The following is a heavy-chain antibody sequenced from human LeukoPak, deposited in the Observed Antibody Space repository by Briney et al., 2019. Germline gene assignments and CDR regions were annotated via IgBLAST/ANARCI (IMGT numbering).Heavy chain of an antibody. CDR3: ARGGHATVSFHGGFDP. V-gene: IGHV3-33*08. D-gene: IGHD4-17*01. CDR1: GFTFSSYG. Sequence: PGGSLRLSCAASGFTFSSYGMHWVRQAPGKGLEWVAVIWYDGSNKYYADSVKGRFTISRDNSKNTLYLQMNSLRAEDTAVYYCARGGHATVSFHGGFDPWGQGTLVTVSS. CDR2: IWYDGSNK. J-gene: IGHJ5*02.